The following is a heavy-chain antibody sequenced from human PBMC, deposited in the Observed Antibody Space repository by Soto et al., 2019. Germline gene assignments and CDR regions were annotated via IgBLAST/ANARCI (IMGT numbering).Heavy chain of an antibody. CDR3: AKDLYNWDLDY. Sequence: GGSLRLSCAASGFTFSSYGMHWVRQAPGKGLEWAAVISYDGSNKYYADSVKGRFTISRDNSKNTLYLQMNSLRAEDTAVYYCAKDLYNWDLDYWGQGTLVTVSS. CDR1: GFTFSSYG. D-gene: IGHD1-20*01. V-gene: IGHV3-30*18. J-gene: IGHJ4*02. CDR2: ISYDGSNK.